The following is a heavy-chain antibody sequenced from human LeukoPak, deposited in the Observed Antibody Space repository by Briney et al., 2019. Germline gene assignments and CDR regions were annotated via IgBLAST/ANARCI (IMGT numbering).Heavy chain of an antibody. D-gene: IGHD4-23*01. CDR3: ARSGGLQKFDY. J-gene: IGHJ4*02. CDR1: EFTSSNYA. CDR2: ISYDGNTI. Sequence: PGGSLRLSCAAPEFTSSNYAVHWVRQAPGKGLQWVAVISYDGNTIHYADSVKGRFTISRDTSKNTLYLQMNSLRTEDTAVYYCARSGGLQKFDYWGQGTLVTVSS. V-gene: IGHV3-30-3*01.